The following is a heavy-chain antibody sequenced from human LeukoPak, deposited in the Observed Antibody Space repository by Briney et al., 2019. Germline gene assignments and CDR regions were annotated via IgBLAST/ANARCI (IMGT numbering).Heavy chain of an antibody. D-gene: IGHD3-22*01. V-gene: IGHV4-59*08. CDR2: IYYSGST. CDR3: ARRRYYYDSSGYNDAFDI. J-gene: IGHJ3*02. Sequence: SETLSLTCSVSGGSISSYYWSWIRQPPGKRLEWIGYIYYSGSTNYNPSLKSRVTISVDTSKNQFSLKLSSVTAADTAVYYCARRRYYYDSSGYNDAFDIWGQGTMVTVSS. CDR1: GGSISSYY.